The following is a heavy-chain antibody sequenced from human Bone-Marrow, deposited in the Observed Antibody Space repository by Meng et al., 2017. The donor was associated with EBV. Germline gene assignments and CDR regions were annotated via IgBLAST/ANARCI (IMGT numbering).Heavy chain of an antibody. CDR2: ISAYNGNT. CDR3: ARAGPATAAGTPSRY. D-gene: IGHD6-13*01. V-gene: IGHV1-18*01. CDR1: GYTFTSYG. J-gene: IGHJ4*02. Sequence: QVQLVQSGGEVKKRGDSVKVYCKASGYTFTSYGSSWVRQAPGQGLEWIGWISAYNGNTNYAQKLQGRVTMTTDTSTSTAYMELRSLRSDDTAVYYCARAGPATAAGTPSRYWGQGTLVTVSS.